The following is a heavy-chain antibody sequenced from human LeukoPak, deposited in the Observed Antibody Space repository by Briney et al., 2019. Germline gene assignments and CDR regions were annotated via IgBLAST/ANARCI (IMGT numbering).Heavy chain of an antibody. V-gene: IGHV4-39*01. CDR1: GGSISSSSYY. J-gene: IGHJ5*02. CDR3: ARHGVGGYNWFGP. Sequence: SETLSLTCTVSGGSISSSSYYWGWIRQPPGKGLEWIGSIYYSGSTYYNPSLKSRVTISVDTSKNQFSLKLSSVTAADTAVYYCARHGVGGYNWFGPWGQGTLVTVSS. D-gene: IGHD4-23*01. CDR2: IYYSGST.